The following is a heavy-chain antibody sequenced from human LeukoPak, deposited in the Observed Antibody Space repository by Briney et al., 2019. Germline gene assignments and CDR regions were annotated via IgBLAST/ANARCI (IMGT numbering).Heavy chain of an antibody. V-gene: IGHV4-34*01. Sequence: SETLSRTCAVYGGSFSGYYWSWIRQPPGKGLEWIGEINHSGSTNYNPSLKSRVTISVDTPKNQFSLKLSSVTAADTAVYYCARAGRGGWFDPWGQGTQVRVSS. J-gene: IGHJ5*02. CDR1: GGSFSGYY. CDR3: ARAGRGGWFDP. D-gene: IGHD5-24*01. CDR2: INHSGST.